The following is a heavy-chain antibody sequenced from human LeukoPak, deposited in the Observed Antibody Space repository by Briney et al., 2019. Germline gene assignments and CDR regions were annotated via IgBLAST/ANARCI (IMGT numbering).Heavy chain of an antibody. CDR3: AREDTAMDRPFDY. D-gene: IGHD5-18*01. CDR2: IYHSGST. Sequence: SETLSLTCTVSGYSISSGYYWGWIRQPPGQGLEWIGSIYHSGSTYYNPSLKSRVTISVVTSNNHFSLKLSSVTAADTAVYYCAREDTAMDRPFDYWGQGTLVTVSS. V-gene: IGHV4-38-2*02. J-gene: IGHJ4*02. CDR1: GYSISSGYY.